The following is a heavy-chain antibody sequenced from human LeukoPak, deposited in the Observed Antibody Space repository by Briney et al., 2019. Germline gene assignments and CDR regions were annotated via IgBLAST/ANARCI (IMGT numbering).Heavy chain of an antibody. CDR3: ARGIASHPERYPAASFYYYYMDV. CDR2: MNPNSGNT. J-gene: IGHJ6*03. CDR1: GYTFTSYD. Sequence: GASVKVSCKASGYTFTSYDINWVRQATGQGLEGMGWMNPNSGNTGYAQKFLGRVTMTRNTSISTAYMELSSLRSEDTAVYYCARGIASHPERYPAASFYYYYMDVWGKGTTVTISS. D-gene: IGHD6-6*01. V-gene: IGHV1-8*01.